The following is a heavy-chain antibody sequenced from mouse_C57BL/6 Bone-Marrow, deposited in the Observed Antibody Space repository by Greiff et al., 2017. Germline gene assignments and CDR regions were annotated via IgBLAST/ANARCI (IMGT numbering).Heavy chain of an antibody. CDR1: GYTFTSYW. V-gene: IGHV1-69*01. CDR2: IDPSDSYT. Sequence: QVQLQQPGAELVMPGASVKLSCKASGYTFTSYWMHWVKQRPGQGLEWIGAIDPSDSYTNYNQKFKGKSTLTVDKSSSTAYMQLSSLTSEDSAVYYCAREGITTVVAHFAYWGQSTTLTVSA. CDR3: AREGITTVVAHFAY. D-gene: IGHD1-1*01. J-gene: IGHJ2*01.